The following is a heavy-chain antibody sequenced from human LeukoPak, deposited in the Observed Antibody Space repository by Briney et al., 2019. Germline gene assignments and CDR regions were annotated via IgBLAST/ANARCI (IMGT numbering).Heavy chain of an antibody. CDR3: ARDRWHAEQWPEAVEY. Sequence: GGSLRLSCAASGFTFSSYSMNWVRQAPGKGLEWVSSISSSSSYIYYADSVKGRFTISRDNAKNSLYLQMNSLRAEDTAVYYCARDRWHAEQWPEAVEYWGQGTLVTVSS. D-gene: IGHD6-19*01. CDR2: ISSSSSYI. CDR1: GFTFSSYS. V-gene: IGHV3-21*01. J-gene: IGHJ4*02.